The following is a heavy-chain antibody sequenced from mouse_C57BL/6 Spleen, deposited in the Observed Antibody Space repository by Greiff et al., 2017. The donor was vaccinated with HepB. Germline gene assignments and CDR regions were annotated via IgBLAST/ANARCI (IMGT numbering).Heavy chain of an antibody. CDR1: GYAFSSYW. CDR2: IYPGDGDT. CDR3: ARPYYYGSSPYAMDY. V-gene: IGHV1-80*01. J-gene: IGHJ4*01. D-gene: IGHD1-1*01. Sequence: VKLQESGAELVKPGASVKISCKASGYAFSSYWMNWVKQRPGKGLEWIGQIYPGDGDTNYNGKFKGKATLTADKSSSTAYMQLSSLTSEDSAVYFCARPYYYGSSPYAMDYWGQGTSVTVSS.